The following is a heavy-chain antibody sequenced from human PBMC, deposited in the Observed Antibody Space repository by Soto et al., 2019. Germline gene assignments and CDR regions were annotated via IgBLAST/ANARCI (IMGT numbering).Heavy chain of an antibody. V-gene: IGHV3-13*05. CDR1: GFTFRNYD. CDR3: ARTDRDFYGLDV. Sequence: EVQLVESGGGLVQPGGSLRLSCEASGFTFRNYDMHWVRQGTGKGLEWVSGISAAGDPDYADSVEGRSTISRENAQNSFFLQMNSLRVSDTAVYYCARTDRDFYGLDVWGQGTTVIVSS. J-gene: IGHJ6*02. CDR2: ISAAGDP.